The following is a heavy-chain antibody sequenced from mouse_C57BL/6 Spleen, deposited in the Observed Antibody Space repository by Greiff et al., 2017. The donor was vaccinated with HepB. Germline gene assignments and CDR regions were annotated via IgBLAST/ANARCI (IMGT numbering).Heavy chain of an antibody. CDR1: GFTFSSYA. Sequence: EVQVVESGGGLVKPGGSLKLSCAASGFTFSSYAMSWVRQTPEKRLEWVATISDGGSYTYYPDNVKGRFTISRDNAKNNLYLQMSHLKSEDTAMYYCANAYYSNHLFAYWGQGTLVTVSA. J-gene: IGHJ3*01. CDR2: ISDGGSYT. D-gene: IGHD2-5*01. CDR3: ANAYYSNHLFAY. V-gene: IGHV5-4*01.